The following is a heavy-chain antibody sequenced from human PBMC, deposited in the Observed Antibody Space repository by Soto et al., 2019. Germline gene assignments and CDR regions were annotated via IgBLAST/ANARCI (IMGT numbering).Heavy chain of an antibody. J-gene: IGHJ5*02. Sequence: QVQLVQSGAEVKKPGASVKVSCKASGYTFTSYDINWVRQATGQGLEWMGWMNPNSGNTGYAQKIQGRVTMSRNTSISTAYMELSSLRSEDTAVYYCARAGVRITIFGVVIDWFDPWGQGTLVTVSS. CDR3: ARAGVRITIFGVVIDWFDP. CDR2: MNPNSGNT. V-gene: IGHV1-8*01. D-gene: IGHD3-3*01. CDR1: GYTFTSYD.